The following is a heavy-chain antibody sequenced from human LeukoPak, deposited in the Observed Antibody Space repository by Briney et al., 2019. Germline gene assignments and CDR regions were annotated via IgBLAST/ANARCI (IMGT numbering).Heavy chain of an antibody. CDR2: INTNTGNP. CDR3: ARERSGSYYDILTGYYNSFDP. J-gene: IGHJ5*02. V-gene: IGHV7-4-1*02. CDR1: GYTFARYP. D-gene: IGHD3-9*01. Sequence: ASVKVSCKTSGYTFARYPIHWVRQAPGQGLEWMGWINTNTGNPTYAQGFTGRFVFSLDTSVSTAYLQISSLKAEDTAVYYCARERSGSYYDILTGYYNSFDPWGQGTLVTVSS.